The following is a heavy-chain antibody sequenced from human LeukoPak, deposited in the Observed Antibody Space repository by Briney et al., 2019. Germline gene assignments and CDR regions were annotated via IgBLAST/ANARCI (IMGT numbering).Heavy chain of an antibody. CDR2: LNWNGGRT. CDR3: AREISISIAARGGFDY. CDR1: GFTLDDYG. V-gene: IGHV3-20*04. J-gene: IGHJ4*02. D-gene: IGHD6-6*01. Sequence: GGSLRPSCAASGFTLDDYGMSWVRHAPGKGLEWVSNLNWNGGRTGYADSVKGRFTISRDNAKNSLYLQMNSLRAEDTALYYCAREISISIAARGGFDYWGQGTLVTVSS.